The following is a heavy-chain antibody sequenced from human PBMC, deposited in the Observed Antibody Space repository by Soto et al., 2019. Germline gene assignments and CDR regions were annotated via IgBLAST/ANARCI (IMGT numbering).Heavy chain of an antibody. Sequence: QITLKESGPTLVKPTQTLTLTCTFSGFSLSTSGVGVGWIRQSPGKALDSLVHIYWDDDKRYSPCLRSRLTVTKDTSKNRVVLTMTNMGPMDTATYAFADRLIGSDTWSYGAFDIWGQGTFVTFSA. D-gene: IGHD1-20*01. CDR3: ADRLIGSDTWSYGAFDI. CDR1: GFSLSTSGVG. V-gene: IGHV2-5*02. J-gene: IGHJ3*02. CDR2: IYWDDDK.